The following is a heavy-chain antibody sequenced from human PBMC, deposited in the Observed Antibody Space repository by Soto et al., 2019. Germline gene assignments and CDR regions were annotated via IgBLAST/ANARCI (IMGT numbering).Heavy chain of an antibody. D-gene: IGHD3-9*01. CDR2: IYYSGST. Sequence: PSETLSLTCTVSGGSISSGGYYWSWVRQHPGKGLEWIGYIYYSGSTYYNPSLKSRVTISVDTSKNQFSLKLSSVTAADTAVYYCARVDWSNWFDPWGQGTLVTVSS. CDR3: ARVDWSNWFDP. V-gene: IGHV4-31*03. CDR1: GGSISSGGYY. J-gene: IGHJ5*02.